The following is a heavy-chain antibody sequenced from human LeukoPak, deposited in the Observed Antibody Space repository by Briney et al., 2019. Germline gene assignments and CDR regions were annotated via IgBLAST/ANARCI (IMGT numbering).Heavy chain of an antibody. CDR3: ARVRLDEQWLPIGDVY. Sequence: ASVKVSCKVSGYTLTELSMHWVRQAPGKGLEWMGGFDPEDGETIYAQKFQGRVTMTEDTSTDTAYMELSSLRSEDTAVYYCARVRLDEQWLPIGDVYWGQGTLVTVSS. CDR1: GYTLTELS. V-gene: IGHV1-24*01. J-gene: IGHJ4*02. D-gene: IGHD6-19*01. CDR2: FDPEDGET.